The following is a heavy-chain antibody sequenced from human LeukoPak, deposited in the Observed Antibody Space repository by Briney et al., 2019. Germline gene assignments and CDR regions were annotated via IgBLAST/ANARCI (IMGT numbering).Heavy chain of an antibody. CDR2: IYPGDSDT. D-gene: IGHD1-1*01. CDR3: AKRINWNVDY. J-gene: IGHJ4*02. V-gene: IGHV5-51*01. Sequence: KVGESLKISCKDSGYSFTSHWIGWVRQMPGKGLEWMGIIYPGDSDTRYSPSFQGQVTISADKSISTAYLQWNSLKASDTAMYYCAKRINWNVDYWGQGTLVTVSS. CDR1: GYSFTSHW.